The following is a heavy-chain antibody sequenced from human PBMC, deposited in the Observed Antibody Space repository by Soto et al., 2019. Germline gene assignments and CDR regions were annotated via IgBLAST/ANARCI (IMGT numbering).Heavy chain of an antibody. CDR3: ARSGVVTATWGNWFDP. D-gene: IGHD2-21*02. J-gene: IGHJ5*02. V-gene: IGHV4-59*12. Sequence: SETLSLTCTVSGDSFSSFFWGWIRQPPGKGLEWIGHIHYTGSTTYNPSLKSRITMSIDTSKNQFSLRLNSVTAADTAVYHCARSGVVTATWGNWFDPWGQGTLVTVSS. CDR1: GDSFSSFF. CDR2: IHYTGST.